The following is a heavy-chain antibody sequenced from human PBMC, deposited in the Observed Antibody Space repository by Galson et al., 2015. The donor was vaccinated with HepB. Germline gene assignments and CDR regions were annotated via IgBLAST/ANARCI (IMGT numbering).Heavy chain of an antibody. Sequence: LRLSCAASGFTFSNAWMNWVRQAPGKGLEWVGRIKSKTDGGTTDYAAPVKGRFTISRDDSKNTLYLQMNSLKTEDTAVYYCTTDPTLYGDIDYWGQGTLVTVSS. D-gene: IGHD4-17*01. CDR2: IKSKTDGGTT. J-gene: IGHJ4*02. CDR1: GFTFSNAW. V-gene: IGHV3-15*07. CDR3: TTDPTLYGDIDY.